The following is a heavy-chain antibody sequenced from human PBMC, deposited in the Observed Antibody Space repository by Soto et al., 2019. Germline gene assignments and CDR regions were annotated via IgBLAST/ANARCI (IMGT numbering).Heavy chain of an antibody. Sequence: ESGGGVVQPGRSLRLSCAASGFTFSSYAMHWVRQAPGKGLEWVAVISYDGSNKYYADSVKGRFTISRDNSKNTLYLQMNSLRAEDTAVYYCARDKARYDFWSGYYRMFDYWGQGTLVTVSS. J-gene: IGHJ4*02. CDR3: ARDKARYDFWSGYYRMFDY. CDR2: ISYDGSNK. V-gene: IGHV3-30-3*01. D-gene: IGHD3-3*01. CDR1: GFTFSSYA.